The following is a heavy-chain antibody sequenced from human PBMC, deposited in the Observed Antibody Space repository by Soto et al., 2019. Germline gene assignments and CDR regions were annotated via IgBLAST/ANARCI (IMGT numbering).Heavy chain of an antibody. J-gene: IGHJ6*02. CDR3: AREPVEGGDSGDLYGMDV. V-gene: IGHV4-30-2*01. CDR1: GGSISSGGYS. Sequence: QLQLQESGSGLVKPSQTLSLTCAVSGGSISSGGYSWSWIRQPPGKGLEWIGYIYHSGSTYYNPSLKSRVTISVDRSKNQFSLKLSSVTAADTAVYYCAREPVEGGDSGDLYGMDVWGQGTTVTVSS. D-gene: IGHD5-18*01. CDR2: IYHSGST.